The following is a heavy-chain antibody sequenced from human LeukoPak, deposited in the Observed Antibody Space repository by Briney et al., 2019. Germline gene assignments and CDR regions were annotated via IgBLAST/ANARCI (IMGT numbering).Heavy chain of an antibody. Sequence: SETLSLTCSVSGGSISSGTYYWGWIRQPAGKGLEWIGYIYYSGSTNYNPSLKSRVTISVDTSKNQFSLKLSSVTAADTAVYYCARCRLRTYFDFWGQGTLVTVSS. CDR3: ARCRLRTYFDF. D-gene: IGHD4-17*01. V-gene: IGHV4-61*10. J-gene: IGHJ4*02. CDR2: IYYSGST. CDR1: GGSISSGTYY.